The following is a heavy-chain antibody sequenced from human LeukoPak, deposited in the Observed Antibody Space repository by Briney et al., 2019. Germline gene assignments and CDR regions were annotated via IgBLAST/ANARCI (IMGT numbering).Heavy chain of an antibody. V-gene: IGHV1-69*05. CDR2: IIPIFGTA. CDR3: AREATGSSSGWYQPFDY. J-gene: IGHJ4*02. D-gene: IGHD6-19*01. CDR1: GGTFSSYA. Sequence: SVKVSCKASGGTFSSYAISWVRQAPGQGLEWMGGIIPIFGTADYAQKFQGRVTITTDESTSTAYMELSSLRSEDTAVYYCAREATGSSSGWYQPFDYWGQGTLVTVSS.